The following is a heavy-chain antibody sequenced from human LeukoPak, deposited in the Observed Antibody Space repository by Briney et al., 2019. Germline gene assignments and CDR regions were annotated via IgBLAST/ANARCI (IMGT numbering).Heavy chain of an antibody. J-gene: IGHJ4*02. CDR1: GFTFSSYA. CDR3: ARDQLLWFGESWVDY. V-gene: IGHV3-30-3*01. D-gene: IGHD3-10*01. CDR2: ISYDGSNK. Sequence: PGRSLRLSCAASGFTFSSYAMHWVHQAPGKGLEWVAVISYDGSNKYYADSVKGRFTISRDNSKNTLYLQMNSLRAEDTAVYYCARDQLLWFGESWVDYWGQGTLVTVSS.